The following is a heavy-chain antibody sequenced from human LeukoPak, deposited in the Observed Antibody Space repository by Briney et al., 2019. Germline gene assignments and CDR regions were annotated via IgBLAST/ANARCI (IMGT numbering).Heavy chain of an antibody. CDR2: IYYSGST. Sequence: KPSETLSLTCTVSGGSISRSSYYWGWIRQPPGKGLEWIGSIYYSGSTNYNPSLKSRVTISVDTSKNQFPLKVSSVTAADTAVYYCARFLEWLSPPDYWGQGTLVTVSS. D-gene: IGHD3-3*01. J-gene: IGHJ4*02. V-gene: IGHV4-39*01. CDR3: ARFLEWLSPPDY. CDR1: GGSISRSSYY.